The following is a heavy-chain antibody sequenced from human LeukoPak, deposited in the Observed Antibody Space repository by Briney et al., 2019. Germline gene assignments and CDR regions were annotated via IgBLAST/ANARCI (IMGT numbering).Heavy chain of an antibody. CDR3: AGYSRSRSHFDY. CDR1: GGSISNYY. Sequence: PSETLSLTCTVSGGSISNYYWSWIRQPPGKGLEGIGYIYFSGSTNYNPSLKSRVTMSIDTSKNQFSLKLSSVTAADTAVYYCAGYSRSRSHFDYWGQGTLVTVSS. D-gene: IGHD3-22*01. CDR2: IYFSGST. J-gene: IGHJ4*02. V-gene: IGHV4-59*01.